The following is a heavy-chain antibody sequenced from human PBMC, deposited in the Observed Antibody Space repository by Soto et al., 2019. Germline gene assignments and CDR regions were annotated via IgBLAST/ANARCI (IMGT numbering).Heavy chain of an antibody. J-gene: IGHJ6*02. CDR3: TTDGGPYSSSSDYYYGMDV. Sequence: GGSLRLSCAASGFTFSNAWMSWVRQAPGKGLEWVGRIKSKTDGGTTDYAAPVKGRFTISRDDSKNTLYLQMNSLKTEDTAVYYCTTDGGPYSSSSDYYYGMDVWGQGTTVTVSS. V-gene: IGHV3-15*01. D-gene: IGHD6-6*01. CDR1: GFTFSNAW. CDR2: IKSKTDGGTT.